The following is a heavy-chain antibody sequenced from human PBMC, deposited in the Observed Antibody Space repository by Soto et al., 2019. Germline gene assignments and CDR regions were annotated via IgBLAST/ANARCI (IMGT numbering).Heavy chain of an antibody. CDR2: ISGSGGST. D-gene: IGHD6-13*01. Sequence: EVQLLESGGGLVQPGGSLRLSCAASGFTFSSYAMSWVRQAPGKGLEWVSAISGSGGSTYYADSVKGRFTISRDNSKNTLHLQMNSLRAEDTAVYYCAKDPSSSWYRGAFDSWGQGTMVTVSS. J-gene: IGHJ3*02. V-gene: IGHV3-23*01. CDR3: AKDPSSSWYRGAFDS. CDR1: GFTFSSYA.